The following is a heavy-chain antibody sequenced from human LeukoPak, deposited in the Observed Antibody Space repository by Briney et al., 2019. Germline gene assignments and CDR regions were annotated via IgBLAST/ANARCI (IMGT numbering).Heavy chain of an antibody. D-gene: IGHD6-13*01. V-gene: IGHV1-2*02. Sequence: ASVKVSCKASGYTFTSYGISWVRQAPGQGVEWMGWINPNSGGTNYAQKLQGRVTMTRDTSISTAYMELSRLSSDDTALYYCARHKGSRHAFDIWGQGTMVTVSS. CDR2: INPNSGGT. J-gene: IGHJ3*02. CDR3: ARHKGSRHAFDI. CDR1: GYTFTSYG.